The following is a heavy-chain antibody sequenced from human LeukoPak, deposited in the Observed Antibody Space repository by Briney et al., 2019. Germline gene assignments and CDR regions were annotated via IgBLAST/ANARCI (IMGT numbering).Heavy chain of an antibody. CDR3: ARGPTDMDFDY. CDR2: INPSDGTT. V-gene: IGHV1-46*01. CDR1: GYTFTKSDY. J-gene: IGHJ4*02. Sequence: ASVNVSCKASGYTFTKSDYMHWVRQAPGQGLEWMGIINPSDGTTFYAQKFQGRVTMTRDTSTNTVYMELSSLRSEDTAVFYCARGPTDMDFDYWGQGSLVTVSA.